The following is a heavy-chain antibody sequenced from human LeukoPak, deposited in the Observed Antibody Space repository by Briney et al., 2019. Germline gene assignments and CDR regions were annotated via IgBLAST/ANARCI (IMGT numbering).Heavy chain of an antibody. V-gene: IGHV4-34*01. J-gene: IGHJ3*02. D-gene: IGHD3-22*01. Sequence: SETLSLTCAVYGGSFSGYYWSWIRQPPGKGLEWIGEINHSGSTNYNPSLKSRVTISVDKSKNQFSLKLSSVTAADTAVYYCARPDSSGYSDAFDIWGQGTMVTVSS. CDR3: ARPDSSGYSDAFDI. CDR2: INHSGST. CDR1: GGSFSGYY.